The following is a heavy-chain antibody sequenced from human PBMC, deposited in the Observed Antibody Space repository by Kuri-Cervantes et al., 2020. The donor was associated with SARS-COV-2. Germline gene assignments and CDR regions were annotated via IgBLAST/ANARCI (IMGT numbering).Heavy chain of an antibody. CDR3: AKDIAVAGHFDY. V-gene: IGHV3-23*03. J-gene: IGHJ4*02. CDR2: IYSGGSST. D-gene: IGHD6-19*01. Sequence: ETLSLTCAASGFTVSSNYMSWVRQAPGKGLEWVSVIYSGGSSTYYADSVKGRFTISRDNSKNTLYLQMNSLRAEDTAVYYCAKDIAVAGHFDYWGQGTLVPSPQ. CDR1: GFTVSSNY.